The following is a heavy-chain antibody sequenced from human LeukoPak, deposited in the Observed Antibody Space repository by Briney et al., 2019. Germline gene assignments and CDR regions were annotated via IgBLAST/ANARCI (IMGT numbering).Heavy chain of an antibody. Sequence: GGSLRLSWAASGFTFSSYGMHWVRQPPGKGLEWVSSIFPSGGEIHYADSVRGRFTISRDNSKSTLSLQMNSMSAEATAIYYCATYRQVLLPFESWGQGTLVTVSS. V-gene: IGHV3-23*01. D-gene: IGHD2/OR15-2a*01. CDR3: ATYRQVLLPFES. CDR2: IFPSGGEI. J-gene: IGHJ4*02. CDR1: GFTFSSYG.